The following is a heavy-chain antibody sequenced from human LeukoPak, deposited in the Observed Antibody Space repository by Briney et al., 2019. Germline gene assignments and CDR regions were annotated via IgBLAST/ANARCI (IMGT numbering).Heavy chain of an antibody. J-gene: IGHJ4*02. D-gene: IGHD2-21*02. V-gene: IGHV4-34*01. Sequence: SETLSLTCAVYGGSFSTYYWSWIRQPPGKGLEWIGEINHSGSTNYNPSLKSRVTISVDTSKNQFSLKLSSVTAADTAVYYCARGGFYCGGDCYVDYWGQGTLVTVSS. CDR2: INHSGST. CDR3: ARGGFYCGGDCYVDY. CDR1: GGSFSTYY.